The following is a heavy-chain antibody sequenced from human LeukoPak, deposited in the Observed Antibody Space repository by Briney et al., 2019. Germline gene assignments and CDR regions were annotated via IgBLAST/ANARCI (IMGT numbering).Heavy chain of an antibody. CDR3: TRDFPPLGIDY. Sequence: PGGSLRLSCTASGFTFGDYAMSWVRQAPGKGLEGVGFIRSKPYGRTTESAASVKGRFTISIDDSKTIAYLQMNSLKTEDTAVYYCTRDFPPLGIDYWGQGTLVTVSS. J-gene: IGHJ4*02. D-gene: IGHD7-27*01. CDR1: GFTFGDYA. CDR2: IRSKPYGRTT. V-gene: IGHV3-49*04.